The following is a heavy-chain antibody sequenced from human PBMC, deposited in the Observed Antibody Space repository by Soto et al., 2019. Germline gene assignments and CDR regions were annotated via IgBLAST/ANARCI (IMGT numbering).Heavy chain of an antibody. D-gene: IGHD1-26*01. V-gene: IGHV3-15*01. J-gene: IGHJ4*02. CDR2: ILSKADGGTI. CDR3: TTMAPSTWV. Sequence: GGSLRLSCAMSGFSFSVAWMTWVRQAPGKGLEWVGRILSKADGGTIDYAAPVKGRFTISRDDSKNTLYLQMNSLKTEDTAVYYCTTMAPSTWVWGQGTLVTVSS. CDR1: GFSFSVAW.